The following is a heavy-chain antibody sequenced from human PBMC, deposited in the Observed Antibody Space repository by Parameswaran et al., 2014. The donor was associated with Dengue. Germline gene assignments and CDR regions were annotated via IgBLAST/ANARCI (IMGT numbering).Heavy chain of an antibody. Sequence: SNARWIRQPPGKGLEWVSAISGSGGSTYYADSVKGRFTISRDNSKNTLYLQMNSLRAEDTAVYYCATQYGDYAGGYYFDYWGQGTLVTVSS. CDR1: SNA. D-gene: IGHD4-17*01. J-gene: IGHJ4*02. CDR3: ATQYGDYAGGYYFDY. CDR2: ISGSGGST. V-gene: IGHV3-23*01.